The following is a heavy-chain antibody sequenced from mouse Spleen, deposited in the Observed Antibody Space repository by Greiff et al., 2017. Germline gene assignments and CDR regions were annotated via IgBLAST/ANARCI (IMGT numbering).Heavy chain of an antibody. CDR2: INPGSGGT. D-gene: IGHD3-2*01. J-gene: IGHJ3*01. Sequence: QVQLKQSGAELVRPGTSVKVSCKASGYAFTNYLIEWVKQRPGQGLEWIGVINPGSGGTNYNEKFKGKATLTADKSSSTAYMQLSSLTSEDSAVYFCARDSSGSAWFAYWGQGTLVTVSA. V-gene: IGHV1-54*01. CDR1: GYAFTNYL. CDR3: ARDSSGSAWFAY.